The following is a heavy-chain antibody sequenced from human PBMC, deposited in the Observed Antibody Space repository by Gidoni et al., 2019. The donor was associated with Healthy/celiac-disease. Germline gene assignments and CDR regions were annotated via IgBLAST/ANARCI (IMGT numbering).Heavy chain of an antibody. D-gene: IGHD3-10*01. V-gene: IGHV2-5*02. CDR3: AHRPHESYYYGSGSYFDY. CDR1: GFSLSTSGVG. Sequence: QITLKESGPTLVKPTQPLTLTCTFSGFSLSTSGVGVGWIRQPPGKALEWLALIYWDDDKRYSPSLKSRLTITKDTSKNQVVLTMTNMDPVDTATYYCAHRPHESYYYGSGSYFDYWGQGTLVTVSS. J-gene: IGHJ4*02. CDR2: IYWDDDK.